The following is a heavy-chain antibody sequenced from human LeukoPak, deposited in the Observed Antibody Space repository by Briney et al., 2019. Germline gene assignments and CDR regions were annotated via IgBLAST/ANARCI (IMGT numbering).Heavy chain of an antibody. CDR3: ARDLRTDSSFSPFDY. Sequence: GGSLRLSCAASGFTFSSYAMHWVRQAPGKGLEWVAVISYDGSNKYYAGSVKGRFTISRDNSKNTLYLQMNSLRAEDTAVYYCARDLRTDSSFSPFDYWGQGTLVTVSS. V-gene: IGHV3-30*04. CDR2: ISYDGSNK. J-gene: IGHJ4*02. D-gene: IGHD3/OR15-3a*01. CDR1: GFTFSSYA.